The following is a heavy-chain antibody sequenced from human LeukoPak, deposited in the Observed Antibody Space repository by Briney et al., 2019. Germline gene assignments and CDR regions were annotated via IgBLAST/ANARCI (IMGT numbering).Heavy chain of an antibody. CDR3: AREARELAYCSGSTCYSSCPIDS. CDR1: GFTFSSSW. V-gene: IGHV3-7*01. D-gene: IGHD2-2*02. Sequence: GGSLRLSXAASGFTFSSSWMTWVRQTPGKGLEWVATIKGDGSEKYYVDSVRGGFTISTDNAKNSLYLQMSSLRAEGTRVCLCAREARELAYCSGSTCYSSCPIDSWGQGTLVTVSS. J-gene: IGHJ4*02. CDR2: IKGDGSEK.